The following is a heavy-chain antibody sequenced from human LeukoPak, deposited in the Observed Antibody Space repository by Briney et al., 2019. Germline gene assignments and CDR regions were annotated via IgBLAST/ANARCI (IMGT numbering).Heavy chain of an antibody. V-gene: IGHV3-30*03. CDR3: ARDPIYYYYMDV. J-gene: IGHJ6*03. Sequence: GRSLRLSCAASGFTFSSYGMHWVRQAPGKGLEWVAVISYDGSNKYYADSVKGRFTISRDNSKNTLYLQMNSLRAEDTAVYYCARDPIYYYYMDVWGKGTTVTVSS. CDR2: ISYDGSNK. CDR1: GFTFSSYG.